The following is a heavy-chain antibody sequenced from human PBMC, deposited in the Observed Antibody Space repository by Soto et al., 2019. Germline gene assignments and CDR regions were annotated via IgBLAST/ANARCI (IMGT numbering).Heavy chain of an antibody. J-gene: IGHJ6*02. D-gene: IGHD6-6*01. Sequence: PSQTLSLTFAISGDSVSAHSSAWNWIRQSPSRGLEWLGRTYYRSRWNYDYAESVKSRMTITPDTSNNHFSLQLNSVTPEDTAVYYCVSQPLATLSLYGMDVWGQGTPFAVSS. V-gene: IGHV6-1*01. CDR3: VSQPLATLSLYGMDV. CDR1: GDSVSAHSSA. CDR2: TYYRSRWNY.